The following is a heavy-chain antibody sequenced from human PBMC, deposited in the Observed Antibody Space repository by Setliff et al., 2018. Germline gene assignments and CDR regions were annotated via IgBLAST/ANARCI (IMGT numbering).Heavy chain of an antibody. Sequence: SETLSLTCTVSDGSISTYYWSWIRQPPGKRLEWIGEIHHSGSTKYNPSLKSRVTISVDTSKNQFSLRLRSVTAADTAVYYCARLRKAVDGINFPGYMDVWGKGTTVTVSS. D-gene: IGHD6-19*01. V-gene: IGHV4-59*12. CDR3: ARLRKAVDGINFPGYMDV. CDR1: DGSISTYY. CDR2: IHHSGST. J-gene: IGHJ6*04.